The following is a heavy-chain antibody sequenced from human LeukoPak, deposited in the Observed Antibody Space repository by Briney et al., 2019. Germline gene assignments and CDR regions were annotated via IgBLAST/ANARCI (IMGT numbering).Heavy chain of an antibody. CDR2: ISSSGSHK. Sequence: GGSLRLSCAASGFIFNTYEMNWVRQAPGKGLEWISYISSSGSHKYYADSVKGRFTISRDNARNSLYLQMNSLRAEDTAVYYCARDQNRFFYHFDYWGQGTLVTVSS. D-gene: IGHD3-16*02. CDR1: GFIFNTYE. J-gene: IGHJ4*02. CDR3: ARDQNRFFYHFDY. V-gene: IGHV3-48*03.